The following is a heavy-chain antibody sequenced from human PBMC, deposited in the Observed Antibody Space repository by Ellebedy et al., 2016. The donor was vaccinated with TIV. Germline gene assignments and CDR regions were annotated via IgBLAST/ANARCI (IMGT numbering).Heavy chain of an antibody. CDR3: ATDSGEAVAGS. D-gene: IGHD6-19*01. CDR2: IIPIFGTA. J-gene: IGHJ3*01. Sequence: SVKVSXXASGGTFSSYAISWVRQAPGQGLEWMGGIIPIFGTANYAQKFQGRVTITADESTSTAYMELSSLRSEDTAVYYCATDSGEAVAGSWGQGTMVTVSS. CDR1: GGTFSSYA. V-gene: IGHV1-69*13.